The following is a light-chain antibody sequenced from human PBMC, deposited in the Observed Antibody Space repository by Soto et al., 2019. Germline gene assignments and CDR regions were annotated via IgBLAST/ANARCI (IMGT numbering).Light chain of an antibody. Sequence: DIQLTQATSFLSASVGDRVTITCRAIQDIRTFLAWYQQKPGKAPKLLIYAASTLESGLPSRFSGSGSGTEFAPTISSLQPEDFATYYCQQLNSYPRTFGQGTKVEIK. CDR1: QDIRTF. J-gene: IGKJ1*01. V-gene: IGKV1-9*01. CDR3: QQLNSYPRT. CDR2: AAS.